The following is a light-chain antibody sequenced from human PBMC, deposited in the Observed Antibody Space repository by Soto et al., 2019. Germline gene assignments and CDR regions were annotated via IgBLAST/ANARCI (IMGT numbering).Light chain of an antibody. CDR1: SGHSNYA. CDR3: QTWGTGIVI. CDR2: RNRDGSH. V-gene: IGLV4-69*01. Sequence: QLVLTQSPSASASLGASVKLTCTLSSGHSNYAIAWHQQQPEKGPQYLMKRNRDGSHSKGAGIPNRFSGSSSGAERYLTIYSLQAEDEGGYYCQTWGTGIVIFGGGTKLTFL. J-gene: IGLJ2*01.